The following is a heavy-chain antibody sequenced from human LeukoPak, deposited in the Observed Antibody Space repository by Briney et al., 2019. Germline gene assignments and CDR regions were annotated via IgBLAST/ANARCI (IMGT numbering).Heavy chain of an antibody. Sequence: ASVKVSCKASGYTFTGYYMHWVRQAPRQGLEWVGWINPRSGGTDYAQRLQGRVSMTTDTSIATAYMELSRLTSDDTAIYYCARGTIGSYSSVHDWGQGTLLIVSS. J-gene: IGHJ1*01. V-gene: IGHV1-2*02. CDR2: INPRSGGT. CDR1: GYTFTGYY. CDR3: ARGTIGSYSSVHD. D-gene: IGHD1-26*01.